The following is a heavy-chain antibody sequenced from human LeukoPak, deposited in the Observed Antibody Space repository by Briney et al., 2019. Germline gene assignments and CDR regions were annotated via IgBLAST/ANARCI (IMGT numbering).Heavy chain of an antibody. D-gene: IGHD3-22*01. J-gene: IGHJ5*02. CDR3: ASDSSGYFGP. V-gene: IGHV3-11*01. Sequence: GGSLRLSCAASGFTFSDYYMNWLRQAPGRGLEWVSYISNTGSAKYYADSVKGRFTISRDSAKNSVYLEMNSLRAEDTAVYYCASDSSGYFGPWGQGTLVTVSS. CDR2: ISNTGSAK. CDR1: GFTFSDYY.